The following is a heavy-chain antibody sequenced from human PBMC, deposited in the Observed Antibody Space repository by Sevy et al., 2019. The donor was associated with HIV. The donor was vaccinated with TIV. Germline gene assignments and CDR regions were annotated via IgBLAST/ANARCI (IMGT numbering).Heavy chain of an antibody. J-gene: IGHJ5*02. V-gene: IGHV3-23*01. CDR1: GFTFSSYA. CDR2: ISGSGGST. D-gene: IGHD1-26*01. Sequence: GGSLRLSCAASGFTFSSYAMSWVRQAPGKGLEWVSAISGSGGSTYYADSVKGRFTISRDNSKNTLYLQMNSLRAEDTAVYYCAKSYSGSYFNNWFDPWSQGTLVTVSS. CDR3: AKSYSGSYFNNWFDP.